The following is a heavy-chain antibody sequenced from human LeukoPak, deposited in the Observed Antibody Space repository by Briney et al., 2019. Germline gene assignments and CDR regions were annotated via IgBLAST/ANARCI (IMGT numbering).Heavy chain of an antibody. Sequence: GGSLRLSCAASGFTFSLYGMSWVRQAPGKGLEWVANIKQDGSEKYYVDSVKGRFTISRDNAKNSLYLQMNSLRAEDTAVYYCAELGITMIGGVWGKGTTVTISS. J-gene: IGHJ6*04. CDR3: AELGITMIGGV. CDR2: IKQDGSEK. CDR1: GFTFSLYG. D-gene: IGHD3-10*02. V-gene: IGHV3-7*01.